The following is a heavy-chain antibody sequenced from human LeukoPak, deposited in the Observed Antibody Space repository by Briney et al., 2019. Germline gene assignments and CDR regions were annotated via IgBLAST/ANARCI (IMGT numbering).Heavy chain of an antibody. CDR3: AKGGFDY. D-gene: IGHD3-16*01. Sequence: GGSLRLSCPASGFTFSGYWMSWVRQAPGKGLEWVANIKQDGSEKYYVDSVKGRFTISRDNAKNSLYLQMNSLRAEDTAVYYCAKGGFDYWGQGTLVTVSS. CDR2: IKQDGSEK. J-gene: IGHJ4*02. V-gene: IGHV3-7*01. CDR1: GFTFSGYW.